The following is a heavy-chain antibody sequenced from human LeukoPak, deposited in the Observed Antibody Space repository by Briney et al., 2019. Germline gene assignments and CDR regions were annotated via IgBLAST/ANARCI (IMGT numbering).Heavy chain of an antibody. CDR3: AKDRGNRIAAAGGGDC. V-gene: IGHV3-23*01. CDR2: ISGSGGST. D-gene: IGHD6-13*01. CDR1: GFTFSSYA. J-gene: IGHJ4*02. Sequence: GGSLRLSCAASGFTFSSYAMSWVRPAPGKGLEWVSAISGSGGSTYYADSVKGRFTISRGNSKNTLYLQMNSLKAEDTAVYDCAKDRGNRIAAAGGGDCWGQGTLVTVSS.